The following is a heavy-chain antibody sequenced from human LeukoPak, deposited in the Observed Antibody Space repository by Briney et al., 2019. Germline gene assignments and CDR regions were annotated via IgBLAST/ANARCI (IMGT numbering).Heavy chain of an antibody. V-gene: IGHV4-39*07. J-gene: IGHJ6*02. CDR3: ARDRYVDTAMPVYGMDV. CDR2: IYYSGST. Sequence: SETLSLTCTVSGGSISSSSYYWGWIRQPPGKGLEWIGSIYYSGSTYYNPSLKSRVTISVDTSKNQFSLKLSSVTAADTAVYYCARDRYVDTAMPVYGMDVWGQGATVTVSS. CDR1: GGSISSSSYY. D-gene: IGHD5-18*01.